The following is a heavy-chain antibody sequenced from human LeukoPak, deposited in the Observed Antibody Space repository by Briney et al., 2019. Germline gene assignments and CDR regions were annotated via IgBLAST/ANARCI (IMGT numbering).Heavy chain of an antibody. CDR1: GGSIRGYY. Sequence: GTLSLTCTVSGGSIRGYYWSWIRPPPRKGLECIGYIYTSGSTNYNPPPQSRVTISVDTSKNHFSLKLSSVAAAATAVYYCARSRVSVSYGYDYWGQGTLVTVSS. V-gene: IGHV4-4*09. CDR3: ARSRVSVSYGYDY. CDR2: IYTSGST. J-gene: IGHJ4*02. D-gene: IGHD5-18*01.